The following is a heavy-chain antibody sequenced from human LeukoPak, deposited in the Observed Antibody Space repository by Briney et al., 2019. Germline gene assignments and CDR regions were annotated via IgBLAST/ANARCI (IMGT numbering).Heavy chain of an antibody. CDR2: ISYDGSNK. V-gene: IGHV3-30*18. CDR1: GFTFSSYY. Sequence: GRSLRLSCAASGFTFSSYYMHWVRQAPGKGLEWVSVISYDGSNKYYADSVKGLFTISIYNSKNTLYLQMNSLSAEEPAVYYCAKVGQKMVLDYWGQGTLVTVSS. CDR3: AKVGQKMVLDY. D-gene: IGHD4/OR15-4a*01. J-gene: IGHJ4*02.